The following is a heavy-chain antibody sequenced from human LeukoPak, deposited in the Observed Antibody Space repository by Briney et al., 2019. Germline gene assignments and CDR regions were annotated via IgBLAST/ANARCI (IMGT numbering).Heavy chain of an antibody. CDR3: ARDASLYDILTGYSTSYGMDV. Sequence: ASVKVSCKASGYTFTSYYMHWVRQAPGQGLEWMGIINPSGGSTSYAQKFQGRVTMTRDTSTSTVYMELSSLRSEDTAVYYCARDASLYDILTGYSTSYGMDVWSQGTTVTVSS. CDR2: INPSGGST. V-gene: IGHV1-46*01. J-gene: IGHJ6*02. CDR1: GYTFTSYY. D-gene: IGHD3-9*01.